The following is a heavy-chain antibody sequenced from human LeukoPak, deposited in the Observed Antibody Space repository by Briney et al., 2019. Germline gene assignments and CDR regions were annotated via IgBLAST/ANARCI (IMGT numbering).Heavy chain of an antibody. CDR3: ARGIARGSGSHPYYYYYMDV. CDR2: IIPIFGTA. V-gene: IGHV1-69*05. Sequence: ASVKVSCKASGGTFSSHAISWVRQAPGQGLEWMGGIIPIFGTANYAQKFQGRVTITTDESTSTAYMELSSLRSEDTAVYYCARGIARGSGSHPYYYYYMDVWGKGTTVTVSS. D-gene: IGHD3-10*01. CDR1: GGTFSSHA. J-gene: IGHJ6*03.